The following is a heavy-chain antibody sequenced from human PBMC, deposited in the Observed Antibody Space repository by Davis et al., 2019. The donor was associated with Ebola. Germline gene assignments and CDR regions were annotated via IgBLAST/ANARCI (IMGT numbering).Heavy chain of an antibody. Sequence: MPSETLSLTCTVSGGSISSYYWSWIRQPPGKGLEWIGYIYYSGSTSYNPSLKSRVTISVDTSKNQFSLKLSSVTAADTAVYYCSRFTRGVGYNVFDYWGQGTLVTVSS. V-gene: IGHV4-59*01. CDR3: SRFTRGVGYNVFDY. J-gene: IGHJ4*02. CDR2: IYYSGST. CDR1: GGSISSYY. D-gene: IGHD5-24*01.